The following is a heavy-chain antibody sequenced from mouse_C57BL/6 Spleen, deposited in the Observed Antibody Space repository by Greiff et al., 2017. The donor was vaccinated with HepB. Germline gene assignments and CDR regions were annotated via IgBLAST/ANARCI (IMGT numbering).Heavy chain of an antibody. CDR2: ISSGGSYT. J-gene: IGHJ2*01. Sequence: DVKLVESGGDLVKPGGSLKLSCAASGFTFSSYGMSWVRQTPDKRLEWVATISSGGSYTYYPDSVKGRFTISRDNAKNTLYLQMSSLKSEDTAMYYCAREGVWGQGTTLTVSS. CDR3: AREGV. V-gene: IGHV5-6*02. CDR1: GFTFSSYG.